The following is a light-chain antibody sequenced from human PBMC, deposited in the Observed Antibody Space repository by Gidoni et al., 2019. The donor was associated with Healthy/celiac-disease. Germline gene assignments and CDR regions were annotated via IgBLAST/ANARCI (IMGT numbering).Light chain of an antibody. CDR2: AAS. Sequence: DIQMTQSPSSLSASVGDRVTITCRASQSISSYVNWYQQNPGKAPKLLIYAASSLQSGVPSRFSGSASGTDFTLTISSLQPEDFATYYCQQSYSTPRTFGQGTKVEIK. V-gene: IGKV1-39*01. CDR3: QQSYSTPRT. J-gene: IGKJ1*01. CDR1: QSISSY.